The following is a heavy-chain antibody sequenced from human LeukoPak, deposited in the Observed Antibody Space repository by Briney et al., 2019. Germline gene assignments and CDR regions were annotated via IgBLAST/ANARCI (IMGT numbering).Heavy chain of an antibody. CDR2: IRYDGSNK. D-gene: IGHD6-19*01. V-gene: IGHV3-30*02. CDR3: ARDRRQWLRTDAFDI. Sequence: GGSLRLSCAASGFTFSSYGMHWVRQAPGKGLEWVAFIRYDGSNKYYADSVKGRFTISRDNSKNTLYLQMNSLRAEDTALYHCARDRRQWLRTDAFDIWGQGTMVTVSS. CDR1: GFTFSSYG. J-gene: IGHJ3*02.